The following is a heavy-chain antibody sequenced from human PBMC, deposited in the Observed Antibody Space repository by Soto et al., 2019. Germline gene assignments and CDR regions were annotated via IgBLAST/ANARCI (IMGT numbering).Heavy chain of an antibody. D-gene: IGHD2-8*02. CDR2: INHSGST. J-gene: IGHJ4*02. CDR1: GGSFSGYY. CDR3: ARDKITGLFDS. Sequence: QVQLQQWGAGLLKPSETLSLTCAVYGGSFSGYYWTWIRQPPGTGLEWIGEINHSGSTNYNPSLKRLVTISVDTSKTQFSLKLTSVTAADTAVYYCARDKITGLFDSWGQGTLVTVSS. V-gene: IGHV4-34*01.